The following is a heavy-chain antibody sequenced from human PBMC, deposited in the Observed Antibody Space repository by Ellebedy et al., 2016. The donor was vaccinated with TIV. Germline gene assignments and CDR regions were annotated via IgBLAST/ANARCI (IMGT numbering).Heavy chain of an antibody. CDR3: ATNRGEGGLLSFFDD. CDR2: LNSDGSNA. J-gene: IGHJ4*02. D-gene: IGHD2/OR15-2a*01. V-gene: IGHV3-74*01. Sequence: GESLKISCAASGFTFNIYWMHWVRQTPGKGLVWVSRLNSDGSNAVYADSVRGRFTISRDNAKNSMSLQMDSLRAEDTAIYYCATNRGEGGLLSFFDDWGQGTLVTVST. CDR1: GFTFNIYW.